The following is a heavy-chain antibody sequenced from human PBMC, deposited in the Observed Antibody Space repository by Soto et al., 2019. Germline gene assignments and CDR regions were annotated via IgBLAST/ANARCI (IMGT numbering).Heavy chain of an antibody. Sequence: LRLSCEASGFRFNSYSMNWVRQAPVNILESVAVISFDGTTDYYADSVKGRFTVSRDNFKNILSLQMDSLRPEDTAVYYCARDNRDCSSFNCYNPGRVFGLDVWGQGTTVTVSS. D-gene: IGHD2-2*02. J-gene: IGHJ6*02. CDR3: ARDNRDCSSFNCYNPGRVFGLDV. CDR1: GFRFNSYS. V-gene: IGHV3-30*03. CDR2: ISFDGTTD.